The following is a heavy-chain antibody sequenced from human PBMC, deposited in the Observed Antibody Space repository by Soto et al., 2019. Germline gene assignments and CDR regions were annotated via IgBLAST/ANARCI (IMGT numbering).Heavy chain of an antibody. D-gene: IGHD6-19*01. CDR1: GFTFHDYA. CDR3: AKDIREYSSGWTYFDY. CDR2: ITWNSGSI. J-gene: IGHJ4*01. V-gene: IGHV3-9*01. Sequence: EVQLVESGGGLVQPGRPLKLSCAASGFTFHDYAMHWVRQGQGKGLEWVSGITWNSGSIDYADSVKGRFTISRDNAKNSLYLQMNSLRPEDTALYYCAKDIREYSSGWTYFDYWGHGTLVTVSS.